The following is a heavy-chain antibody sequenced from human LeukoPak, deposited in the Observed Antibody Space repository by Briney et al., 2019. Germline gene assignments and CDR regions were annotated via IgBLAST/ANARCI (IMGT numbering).Heavy chain of an antibody. CDR1: GFTFNTYA. J-gene: IGHJ4*02. V-gene: IGHV3-23*01. D-gene: IGHD6-19*01. Sequence: GGSLRLSCAASGFTFNTYAMYWVRQVPGKGLEWVSGIFGSGGSAHYADSVKGRFTISRDNSKNTVYLQMNSLRAEDTAVYYCAKTTTGYSSGRYPGWPADSWGQGALVTVSS. CDR3: AKTTTGYSSGRYPGWPADS. CDR2: IFGSGGSA.